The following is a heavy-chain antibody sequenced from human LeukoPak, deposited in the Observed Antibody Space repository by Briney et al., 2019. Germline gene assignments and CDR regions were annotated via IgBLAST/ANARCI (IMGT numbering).Heavy chain of an antibody. CDR3: ARAGSHWHYVY. CDR2: IWYDGSNK. J-gene: IGHJ4*02. Sequence: PGGSLRLSCAASGFTFSSYGMHWVRQAPGKGLEWVAVIWYDGSNKYYADSVKGRFTISRDNAKNSLSLQTNNLRVEDTAVYYCARAGSHWHYVYWGQGTVVTVSS. CDR1: GFTFSSYG. V-gene: IGHV3-33*01. D-gene: IGHD3-10*01.